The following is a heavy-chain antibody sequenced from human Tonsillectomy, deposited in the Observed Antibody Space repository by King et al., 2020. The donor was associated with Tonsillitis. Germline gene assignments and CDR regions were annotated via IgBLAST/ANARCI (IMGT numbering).Heavy chain of an antibody. CDR2: MSYDGSTK. CDR3: ARVQNHPPSLFDY. CDR1: GVTFRSYA. V-gene: IGHV3-30-3*01. J-gene: IGHJ4*02. Sequence: VQLVESGGGVVQPGRSLRLSCVASGVTFRSYAMHWVRQAPGKGLEWVAGMSYDGSTKYNADCVKGRFTVSRDISKNTLYVQMNSLRPEDTAVYYCARVQNHPPSLFDYWGQGTLVTVSS. D-gene: IGHD1-14*01.